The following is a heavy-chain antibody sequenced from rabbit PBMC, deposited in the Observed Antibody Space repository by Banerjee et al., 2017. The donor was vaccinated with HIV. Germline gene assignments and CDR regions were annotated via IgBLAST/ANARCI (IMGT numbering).Heavy chain of an antibody. CDR1: GFSFSNKYV. CDR3: VRNLWAGYAGYGYANNL. V-gene: IGHV1S45*01. J-gene: IGHJ4*01. CDR2: INSSSRNV. D-gene: IGHD6-1*01. Sequence: QEQLEESGGDLVKPEGSLTITCTASGFSFSNKYVMCWVRQAPGKGLEWIGCINSSSRNVVYASWATGRFTISVDNAQNTLYLQLNSLTAADSATYFCVRNLWAGYAGYGYANNLWGPGTLVTVS.